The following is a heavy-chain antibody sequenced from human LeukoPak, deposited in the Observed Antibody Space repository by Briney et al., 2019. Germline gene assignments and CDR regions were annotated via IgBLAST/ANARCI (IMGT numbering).Heavy chain of an antibody. Sequence: ASVKVSCKASGGTFSSYTITWVRQAPGQGLEWMGWISAYNGNTNYAQKLQGRVTMTTDTSTSTAYMELRSLRSDDTAVYYCAREGLGGNDAFDIWGQGTMVTVSS. J-gene: IGHJ3*02. CDR1: GGTFSSYT. V-gene: IGHV1-18*01. D-gene: IGHD3-16*01. CDR3: AREGLGGNDAFDI. CDR2: ISAYNGNT.